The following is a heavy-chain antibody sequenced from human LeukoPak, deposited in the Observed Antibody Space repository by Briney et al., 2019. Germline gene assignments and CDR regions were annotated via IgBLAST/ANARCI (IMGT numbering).Heavy chain of an antibody. CDR3: ARDGKRGYYDSSGYYWIN. D-gene: IGHD3-22*01. CDR2: INHSGST. CDR1: GGSFSGYY. J-gene: IGHJ4*02. Sequence: SETLSLTCAVYGGSFSGYYWSWIRQPPGKGLEWIGEINHSGSTNYNPSLKSRVTISVDTSKNQFSLKLSSVTAADTAVYYCARDGKRGYYDSSGYYWINWGQGTLVTVSS. V-gene: IGHV4-34*01.